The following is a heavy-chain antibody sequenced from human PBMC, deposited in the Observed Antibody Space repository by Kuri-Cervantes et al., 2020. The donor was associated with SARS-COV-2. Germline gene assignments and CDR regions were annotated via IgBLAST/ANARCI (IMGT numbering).Heavy chain of an antibody. J-gene: IGHJ4*02. Sequence: LTCAASAFTFSSYAMHWVRQAPGKGLEWVAIISYDGSNKYYADSVKGRFTISRDNSKNTLYLQMNSLRAEDTAVYYCARDRVGVHDYWGQGTLVTVSS. CDR2: ISYDGSNK. CDR3: ARDRVGVHDY. CDR1: AFTFSSYA. V-gene: IGHV3-30-3*01. D-gene: IGHD2-21*01.